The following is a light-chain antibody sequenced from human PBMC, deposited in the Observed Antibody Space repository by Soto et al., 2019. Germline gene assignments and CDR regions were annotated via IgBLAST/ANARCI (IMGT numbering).Light chain of an antibody. V-gene: IGKV3-20*01. CDR1: QDMTTNK. J-gene: IGKJ1*01. CDR2: GAF. CDR3: LQYDTAPRT. Sequence: EIVLTQSPGTLSLSPGERGTVSCRASQDMTTNKLAWYQQKPGQSPRLLIYGAFTRATGTPDRFSGSGSGTDFTLTISRLEPEDFAVYYCLQYDTAPRTFGQGTKVDIK.